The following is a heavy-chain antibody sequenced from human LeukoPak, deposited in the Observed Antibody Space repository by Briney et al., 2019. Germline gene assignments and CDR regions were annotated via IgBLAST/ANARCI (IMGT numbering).Heavy chain of an antibody. CDR3: AGGSRSYYGGTAFDI. CDR1: GFSFRSYE. V-gene: IGHV3-48*03. D-gene: IGHD1-26*01. Sequence: GGSLRLSCAASGFSFRSYEMNWVRQAPGKGLEWVSYISSSGTTIYYADSVKGRFTISRDNAKNSLYLQMNSLRAEDTAVYYCAGGSRSYYGGTAFDIWGQGTMVTVSS. CDR2: ISSSGTTI. J-gene: IGHJ3*02.